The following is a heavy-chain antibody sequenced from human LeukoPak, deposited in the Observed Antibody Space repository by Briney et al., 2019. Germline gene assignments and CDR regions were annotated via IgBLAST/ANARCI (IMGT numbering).Heavy chain of an antibody. J-gene: IGHJ6*03. D-gene: IGHD4-11*01. Sequence: GGSLRLSCAASGMTFSNYGMHWVRQAPGKGLEWVAVIYYDGSNKYYADSVKGRFIISRDNSKNTLYLQMYSLRAEDTAVYYCARAHYSNGPPYFFYYYMDVWGKGTTVTVSS. CDR1: GMTFSNYG. CDR3: ARAHYSNGPPYFFYYYMDV. CDR2: IYYDGSNK. V-gene: IGHV3-33*01.